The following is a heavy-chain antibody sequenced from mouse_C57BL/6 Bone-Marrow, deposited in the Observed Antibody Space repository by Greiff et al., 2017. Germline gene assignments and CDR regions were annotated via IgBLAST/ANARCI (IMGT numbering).Heavy chain of an antibody. D-gene: IGHD1-1*01. Sequence: EVKLVESGGGLVKPGGSLKLSCAASGFTFSSYAMSWVRQTPDKRLEWVATISDGGSYTYYPDNVKGRFTISIDNAKNNLYLQMSHLKSEDTAMYYCARDRGTTVVTHFDYWGQGTTLTVSS. CDR2: ISDGGSYT. CDR1: GFTFSSYA. J-gene: IGHJ2*01. CDR3: ARDRGTTVVTHFDY. V-gene: IGHV5-4*01.